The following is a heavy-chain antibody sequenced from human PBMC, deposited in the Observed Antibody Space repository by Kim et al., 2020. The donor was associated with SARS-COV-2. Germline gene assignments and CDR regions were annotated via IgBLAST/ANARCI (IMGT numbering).Heavy chain of an antibody. V-gene: IGHV4-59*01. CDR3: ARASRSTIFGVLTAPGAFVC. D-gene: IGHD3-3*01. CDR1: GGSISSYY. J-gene: IGHJ3*01. Sequence: SETLSLTCTVSGGSISSYYWSWIRQPPGKGLEWIGYIYYSGSTNYNPSLKRRVTISVDTSKNQFSLKLCSVTAADTAVYYCARASRSTIFGVLTAPGAFVCWGQGTMVTVSA. CDR2: IYYSGST.